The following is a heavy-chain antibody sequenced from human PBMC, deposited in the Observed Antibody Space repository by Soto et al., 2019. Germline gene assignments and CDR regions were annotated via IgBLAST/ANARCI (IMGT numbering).Heavy chain of an antibody. D-gene: IGHD3-16*02. CDR2: IKRKSDGGGI. Sequence: PGGSLRLSCVASGFTFDNAWMSWVRQAPGKGLEWVARIKRKSDGGGIDYAVPVEGRFTISTDDSKNTLYLQMDSLKTEDTAVYYCCTYDYFWGSDRYMWAHWGQGTVVTVSS. CDR3: CTYDYFWGSDRYMWAH. V-gene: IGHV3-15*01. CDR1: GFTFDNAW. J-gene: IGHJ4*02.